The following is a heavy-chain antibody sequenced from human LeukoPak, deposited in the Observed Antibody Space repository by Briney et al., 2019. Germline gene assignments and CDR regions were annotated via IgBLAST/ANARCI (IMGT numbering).Heavy chain of an antibody. Sequence: SETLSLTCTVSGGSISSSSYYWGWIRQPPGKGLEWIGSIYYSGSTYYNPSLKSRVTISVDTSKNQFSLKLSSVTAADTAVYYCARHAADTSYYYFDYWGQGTLVTVSS. V-gene: IGHV4-39*01. CDR2: IYYSGST. D-gene: IGHD3-10*01. CDR1: GGSISSSSYY. J-gene: IGHJ4*02. CDR3: ARHAADTSYYYFDY.